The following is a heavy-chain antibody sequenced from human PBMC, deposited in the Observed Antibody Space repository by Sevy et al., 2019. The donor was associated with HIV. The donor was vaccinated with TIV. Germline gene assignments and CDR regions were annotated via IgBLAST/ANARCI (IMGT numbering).Heavy chain of an antibody. CDR2: ISFDETTK. Sequence: GGSLRLSCAASAFDFSSYAMHWVRQAPRKGLEWVSVISFDETTKHFGDAVKGRFTTSRDNSKNMLYLQMNSLREDDTAVYYCARQGSSWTFDPWGQGTLVTVSS. J-gene: IGHJ5*02. CDR1: AFDFSSYA. D-gene: IGHD6-13*01. V-gene: IGHV3-30*03. CDR3: ARQGSSWTFDP.